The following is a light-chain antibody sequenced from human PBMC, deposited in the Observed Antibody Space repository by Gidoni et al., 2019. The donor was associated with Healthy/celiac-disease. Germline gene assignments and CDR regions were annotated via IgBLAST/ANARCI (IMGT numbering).Light chain of an antibody. CDR3: QQYGSSPLFT. CDR1: QSVSSSY. V-gene: IGKV3-20*01. CDR2: GAS. J-gene: IGKJ3*01. Sequence: EILLTQSPGTLSLSPGERATLSCRASQSVSSSYLAWYQQKPGQAPRLLIYGASSRATGIPDRFSGSGSGTDFPLTISRLEPEYFAVYYCQQYGSSPLFTFGPGTKVDIK.